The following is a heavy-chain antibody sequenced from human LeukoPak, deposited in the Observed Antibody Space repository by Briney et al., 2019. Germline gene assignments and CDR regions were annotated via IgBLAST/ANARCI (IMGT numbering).Heavy chain of an antibody. CDR3: ARSDYGDYPNWFDP. J-gene: IGHJ5*02. Sequence: ASVKVSCKASGYTFTGYYMHWVRQAPGQGLERMGWINPNSGGTNYAQKFQGWVTMTRDTSISTAYMELSRLRSDDTAVYYCARSDYGDYPNWFDPWGQGTLVTVSS. V-gene: IGHV1-2*04. D-gene: IGHD4-17*01. CDR2: INPNSGGT. CDR1: GYTFTGYY.